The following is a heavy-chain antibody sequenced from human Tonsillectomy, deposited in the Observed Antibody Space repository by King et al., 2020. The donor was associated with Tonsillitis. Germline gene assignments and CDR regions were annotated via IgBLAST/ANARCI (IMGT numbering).Heavy chain of an antibody. Sequence: QLQESGPGLVEPSETLYLTCTVSGDSISRYYWSWIRQPPGEGLEVIGYIYYSGSTKYNPPLKSRVTRSVDTSKNHLSLQLCSVTAADTAVYYCARGPSGLRGLNFDYWGQGTLVTVSS. D-gene: IGHD5-12*01. CDR2: IYYSGST. J-gene: IGHJ4*02. V-gene: IGHV4-59*01. CDR3: ARGPSGLRGLNFDY. CDR1: GDSISRYY.